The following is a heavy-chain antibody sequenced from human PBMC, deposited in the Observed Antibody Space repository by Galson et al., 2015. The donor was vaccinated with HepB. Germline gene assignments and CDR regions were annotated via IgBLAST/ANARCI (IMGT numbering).Heavy chain of an antibody. Sequence: LSLTCTVSGGPISSYCWSWIRQPPGKGLEWIGYIYYSGSTNYNPSLKSRVTISVDTSKNQFSLKLSSVTAADTAVYYCARLASSSTDAFDIWGQGTMVTVSS. V-gene: IGHV4-59*08. CDR3: ARLASSSTDAFDI. CDR2: IYYSGST. J-gene: IGHJ3*02. CDR1: GGPISSYC. D-gene: IGHD6-6*01.